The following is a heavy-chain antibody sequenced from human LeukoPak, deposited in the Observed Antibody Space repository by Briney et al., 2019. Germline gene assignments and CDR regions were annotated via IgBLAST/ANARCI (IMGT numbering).Heavy chain of an antibody. CDR1: GGSFSGYY. CDR3: ARQVLTGMIVVVITKFDY. D-gene: IGHD3-22*01. CDR2: INHSGST. J-gene: IGHJ4*02. Sequence: SETLSLTCAVYGGSFSGYYWSWIRQPPGKGLEWIGEINHSGSTKYNPSLKSRVTISGDTSKNQFSLKLRSVTAADTAVYYCARQVLTGMIVVVITKFDYWGQGTLVTVSS. V-gene: IGHV4-34*01.